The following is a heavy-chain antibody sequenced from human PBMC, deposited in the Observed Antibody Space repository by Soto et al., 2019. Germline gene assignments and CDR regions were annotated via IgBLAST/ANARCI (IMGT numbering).Heavy chain of an antibody. CDR2: ISKSSSAI. CDR3: ARGSAFIGLDY. J-gene: IGHJ4*02. D-gene: IGHD1-26*01. CDR1: GFTFSSYS. Sequence: GGSLRLSCAGSGFTFSSYSMNWVRQAPGKGLEWVSYISKSSSAIYYADSVKGRFTISRDNAKKSLYLQMNSLRAEDTAIYYCARGSAFIGLDYWGQGTPVTVSS. V-gene: IGHV3-48*01.